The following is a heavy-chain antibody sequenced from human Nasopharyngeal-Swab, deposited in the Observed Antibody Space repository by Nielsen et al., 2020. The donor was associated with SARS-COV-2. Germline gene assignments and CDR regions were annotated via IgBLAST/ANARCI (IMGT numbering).Heavy chain of an antibody. J-gene: IGHJ6*03. D-gene: IGHD6-13*01. Sequence: GESLKISCEASGFTFESYGMTWVRQAPGKGLEWVSTISGSGDNTHYADSVRGRFTIPRDNSQRTVLLQMTSLRAEDTALYYCAKDPSAAMDVWGKGTTVIVSS. CDR2: ISGSGDNT. CDR1: GFTFESYG. V-gene: IGHV3-23*01. CDR3: AKDPSAAMDV.